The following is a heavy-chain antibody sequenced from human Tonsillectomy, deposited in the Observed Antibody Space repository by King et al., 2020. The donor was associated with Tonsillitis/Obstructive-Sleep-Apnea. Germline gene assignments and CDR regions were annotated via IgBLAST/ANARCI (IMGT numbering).Heavy chain of an antibody. J-gene: IGHJ3*02. CDR2: IKQDGSEK. V-gene: IGHV3-7*01. Sequence: QLVQSGGGLVQPGGSLRLSCAASGFTFSNYWMSWVRQAPGKGLEWVAKIKQDGSEKYYVDSVKGRFTISRDTAKNSLYLQMSSLRAEDTAVYYCARGERSAFEIWGQGTMVTISS. CDR3: ARGERSAFEI. CDR1: GFTFSNYW.